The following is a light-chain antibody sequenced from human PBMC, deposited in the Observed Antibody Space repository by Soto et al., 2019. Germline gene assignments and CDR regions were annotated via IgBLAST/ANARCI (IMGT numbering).Light chain of an antibody. CDR1: SSNIGINT. CDR3: AVWDDSLNGWV. Sequence: QLVLTQPPSASGTPGQRVTISCSGSSSNIGINTVNWYQQLPGTAPKLLIYSDNQRPSGVPDRFSGSKSGTSASLAISGLQSEDEADYYCAVWDDSLNGWVFGGGTKVTVL. CDR2: SDN. V-gene: IGLV1-44*01. J-gene: IGLJ3*02.